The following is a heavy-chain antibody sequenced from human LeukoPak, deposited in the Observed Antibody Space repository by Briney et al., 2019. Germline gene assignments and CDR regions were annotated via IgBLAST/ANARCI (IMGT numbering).Heavy chain of an antibody. Sequence: RSGGSLRLSCAASEFTFVRYAMNWVRQPPGKGLEWIGEINHSGSTNYNPSLKSRVTISVDTSKNQFSLKLSSVTAADTAVYYCARGKSGSYSRDWFDPWGQGTLVTVSS. D-gene: IGHD1-26*01. CDR1: EFTFVRYA. CDR2: INHSGST. CDR3: ARGKSGSYSRDWFDP. J-gene: IGHJ5*02. V-gene: IGHV4-34*01.